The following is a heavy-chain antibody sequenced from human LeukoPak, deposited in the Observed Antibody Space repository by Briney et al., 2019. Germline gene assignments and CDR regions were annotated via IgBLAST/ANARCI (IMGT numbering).Heavy chain of an antibody. CDR1: GFTFDDYT. J-gene: IGHJ3*02. CDR3: ARDQGGYNAFDI. CDR2: ITSGSSYI. D-gene: IGHD5-12*01. V-gene: IGHV3-21*01. Sequence: GGSLRLSCAASGFTFDDYTMHWVRQAPGKGLEWVSLITSGSSYIYYADSVRGRFTISRDNAKTSLYLQLNNLRAEDTAVYYCARDQGGYNAFDIWGQGTMVTVSS.